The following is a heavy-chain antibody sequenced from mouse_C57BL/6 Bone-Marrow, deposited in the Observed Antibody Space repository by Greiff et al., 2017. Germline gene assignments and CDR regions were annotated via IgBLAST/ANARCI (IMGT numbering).Heavy chain of an antibody. CDR2: IYPGDGDT. Sequence: VKLQESGPELVKPGASVKISCKASGYAFSSSWMNWVKQRPGKGLEWIGRIYPGDGDTNYNGKFKGKAPLTADKSSSNASMQLRSLTSENSAVYFCTRSGYSNHYFDYWGQGTTLTVSS. J-gene: IGHJ2*01. CDR1: GYAFSSSW. D-gene: IGHD2-5*01. V-gene: IGHV1-82*01. CDR3: TRSGYSNHYFDY.